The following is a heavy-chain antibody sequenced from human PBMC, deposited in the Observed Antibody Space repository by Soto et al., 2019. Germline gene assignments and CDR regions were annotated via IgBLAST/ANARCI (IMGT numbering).Heavy chain of an antibody. J-gene: IGHJ3*02. CDR2: INPNSGGT. Sequence: GASVKVSCKTTGYTFSSFGVSWVRQAPGHGLEWMGWINPNSGGTNYAQKFQGWVTMTRDTSISTAYMELSRLRSDDTAVYYCARAGYTGDAFDIWGQGTMVTVSS. D-gene: IGHD1-1*01. CDR1: GYTFSSFG. CDR3: ARAGYTGDAFDI. V-gene: IGHV1-2*04.